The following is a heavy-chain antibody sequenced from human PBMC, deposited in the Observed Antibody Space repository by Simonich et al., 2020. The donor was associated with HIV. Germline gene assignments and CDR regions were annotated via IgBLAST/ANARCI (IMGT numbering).Heavy chain of an antibody. V-gene: IGHV3-30*07. CDR2: ISYDGSNK. CDR3: ASGGSISSVWADDY. D-gene: IGHD3-16*01. J-gene: IGHJ4*02. Sequence: QVQLVESGGGVVQPGRSLRLSCAASGFTFSSYAMHWVRQAPGKGLKWVAVISYDGSNKYYADSVKGRFTISRDNSKNTRYLQMNSLRAEDTAVYYCASGGSISSVWADDYWGQGTLVTVSS. CDR1: GFTFSSYA.